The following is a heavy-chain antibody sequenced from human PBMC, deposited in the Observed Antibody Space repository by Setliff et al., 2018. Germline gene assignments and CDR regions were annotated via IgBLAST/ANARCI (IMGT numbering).Heavy chain of an antibody. D-gene: IGHD2-2*01. CDR3: SRLVRYCTTTSCQGASGAEL. J-gene: IGHJ4*02. V-gene: IGHV1-18*01. Sequence: GASVKVSCKTSDYILTSYGLSWVRQAPGQGLDWMGWISTYNGHTNYAQKLQGRVTMTTDTSTRTAYMELRSLTSDDTAVYYCSRLVRYCTTTSCQGASGAELWGQGTLVTVSS. CDR1: DYILTSYG. CDR2: ISTYNGHT.